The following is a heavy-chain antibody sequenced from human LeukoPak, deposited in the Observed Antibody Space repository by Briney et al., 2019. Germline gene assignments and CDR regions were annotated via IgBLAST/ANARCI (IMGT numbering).Heavy chain of an antibody. CDR3: AKDRGAAAPYYFDY. J-gene: IGHJ4*02. CDR2: IVGSDAST. D-gene: IGHD6-13*01. Sequence: GGSLRLSCAASGFTFSSYAMSWVRQAPGKGLEWVSSIVGSDASTYYADSVKGRFTISRDNSKNTLYLQMNSLRAEDTAVYYCAKDRGAAAPYYFDYWGQGTLVTVSS. V-gene: IGHV3-23*01. CDR1: GFTFSSYA.